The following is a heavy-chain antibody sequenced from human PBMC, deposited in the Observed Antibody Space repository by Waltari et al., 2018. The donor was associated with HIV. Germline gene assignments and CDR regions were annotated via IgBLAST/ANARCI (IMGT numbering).Heavy chain of an antibody. CDR3: ARDYGGDCVIGSYGMDV. V-gene: IGHV1-8*01. Sequence: QVQLAQSGTELKKPGASVKVSCQASGYRFNEYDINWVRQAPGQGLEWLGWLNPKSDDTAYARKFQGRVTMTRDRSLFTAYLEVRNLTTEDTAVYFCARDYGGDCVIGSYGMDVWGPGTTVIVSS. CDR2: LNPKSDDT. J-gene: IGHJ6*02. D-gene: IGHD4-17*01. CDR1: GYRFNEYD.